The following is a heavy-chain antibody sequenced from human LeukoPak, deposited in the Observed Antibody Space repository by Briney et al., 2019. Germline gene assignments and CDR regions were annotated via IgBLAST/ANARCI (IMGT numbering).Heavy chain of an antibody. J-gene: IGHJ4*02. V-gene: IGHV4-59*03. D-gene: IGHD6-25*01. CDR1: GGSIIPYY. CDR3: ARAETLAAIYFDF. Sequence: PSETLSLTCSVSGGSIIPYYWSWFRQPPGKGLEWIGYIFHSGITTYNPSLKSRVTISLDSSKNQFFLRLTSVTAADTAMYYCARAETLAAIYFDFWGQGSLVTVSS. CDR2: IFHSGIT.